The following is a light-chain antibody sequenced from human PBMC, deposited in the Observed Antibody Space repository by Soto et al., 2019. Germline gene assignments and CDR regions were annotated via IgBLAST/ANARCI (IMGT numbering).Light chain of an antibody. V-gene: IGKV3-11*01. CDR2: DAS. Sequence: ERVLTPAVAVSSLSQGERATLSCRASQSVSSYLAWYQQKPGQAPRLLIYDASNRATGIPARFSGSGSGTDFTLTISSLEPEDFAVYYCQQRSNWPTFGQGTKV. CDR1: QSVSSY. CDR3: QQRSNWPT. J-gene: IGKJ1*01.